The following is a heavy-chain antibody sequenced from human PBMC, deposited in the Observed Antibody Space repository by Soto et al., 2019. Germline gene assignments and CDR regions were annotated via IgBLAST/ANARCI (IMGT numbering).Heavy chain of an antibody. D-gene: IGHD5-18*01. CDR2: MNLDTGGT. CDR3: ARDGNFAFLGYSFASDF. Sequence: QVQLVQSGAEVKKPGASVRVSCEASGYRFTTYYIHWVRQAPGQGLEWVGRMNLDTGGTTYAQKFQGRVTMTMDTSISTAYMEVSSLKSDDTAMYYCARDGNFAFLGYSFASDFWGQGTLVTVSS. J-gene: IGHJ4*02. V-gene: IGHV1-2*06. CDR1: GYRFTTYY.